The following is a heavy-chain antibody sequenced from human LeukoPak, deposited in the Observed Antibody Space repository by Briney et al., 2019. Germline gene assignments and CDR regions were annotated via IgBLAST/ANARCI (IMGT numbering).Heavy chain of an antibody. CDR1: GYTFTGYY. Sequence: ASVTVSCMPSGYTFTGYYMHWLRQAPGQGREGMGRIYPNSGGTNYAQKFQGRVTMTRDTSISTAYMELSRLRSDDTAVYYCARGAYGSGSYYSNWFDPWGQGTLVTVSS. CDR2: IYPNSGGT. J-gene: IGHJ5*02. D-gene: IGHD3-10*01. CDR3: ARGAYGSGSYYSNWFDP. V-gene: IGHV1-2*06.